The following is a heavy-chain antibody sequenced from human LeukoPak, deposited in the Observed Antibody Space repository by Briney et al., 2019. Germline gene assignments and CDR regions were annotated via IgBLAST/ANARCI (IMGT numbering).Heavy chain of an antibody. CDR3: ARDRSYGGNPYWYFDL. Sequence: GASVKVSCKASGYTFTSHAMHWVRQAPGQRLEWMGWINAGNGNTKYSQKFQGRVTITRGTSASTAYMELSSLRSEDTAVYYCARDRSYGGNPYWYFDLWGRGTLVTVSS. CDR1: GYTFTSHA. V-gene: IGHV1-3*01. D-gene: IGHD4-23*01. J-gene: IGHJ2*01. CDR2: INAGNGNT.